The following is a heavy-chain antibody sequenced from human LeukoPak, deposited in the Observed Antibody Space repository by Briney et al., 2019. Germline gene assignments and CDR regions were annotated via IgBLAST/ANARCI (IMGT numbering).Heavy chain of an antibody. D-gene: IGHD6-19*01. CDR3: ARTREQWQVLDY. J-gene: IGHJ4*02. CDR2: ISHEGSDK. CDR1: GFTFSDYY. V-gene: IGHV3-30*03. Sequence: GGSLRLSCAASGFTFSDYYMSWIRQAPGKGLEWVAVISHEGSDKYYADSVKGRFTMSRDNSKNMVYLQMNSLRAEDTAVYYCARTREQWQVLDYWGQGTLVTVSS.